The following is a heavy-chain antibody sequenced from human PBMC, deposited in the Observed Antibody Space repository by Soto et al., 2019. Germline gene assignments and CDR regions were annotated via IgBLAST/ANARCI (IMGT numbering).Heavy chain of an antibody. J-gene: IGHJ5*02. CDR3: AKDRDSSSPSGGFDP. D-gene: IGHD6-6*01. V-gene: IGHV3-23*01. Sequence: PGGSLRLSCAASGFTFSRYAMSWVRQAPGKGLEWVSAISGSGGTTYYADSVKGRFTITRDKSKNTLYLQMNSLRAEDTAVYYCAKDRDSSSPSGGFDPWGQGTLVTVSS. CDR1: GFTFSRYA. CDR2: ISGSGGTT.